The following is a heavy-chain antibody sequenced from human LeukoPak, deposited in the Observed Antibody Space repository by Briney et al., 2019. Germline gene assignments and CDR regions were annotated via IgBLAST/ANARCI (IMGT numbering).Heavy chain of an antibody. Sequence: SETLSLTCTVSGGSISSYYWSWIRQPAGKGLEWIGRIYTSGSTNYNPSLKSRVTMSVDTSKNQFSLKLSSVTAADTAVYYCAREQRDTAMSRGLDYWGQGTLVTVSS. CDR3: AREQRDTAMSRGLDY. CDR1: GGSISSYY. J-gene: IGHJ4*02. V-gene: IGHV4-4*07. CDR2: IYTSGST. D-gene: IGHD5-18*01.